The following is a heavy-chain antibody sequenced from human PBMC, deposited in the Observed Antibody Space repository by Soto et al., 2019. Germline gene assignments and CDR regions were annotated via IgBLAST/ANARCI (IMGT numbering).Heavy chain of an antibody. V-gene: IGHV4-34*01. J-gene: IGHJ6*02. CDR1: GGSFSAYY. Sequence: SETLSLTCAVYGGSFSAYYWSWIRQPPGKGLEWIGENDHSGSTNYNPSLESRVTISVDTSNNQFSLQVSSVTAADTAVYHCARTDRAIFYGMDVWGQGTTVTVSS. CDR3: ARTDRAIFYGMDV. D-gene: IGHD3-22*01. CDR2: NDHSGST.